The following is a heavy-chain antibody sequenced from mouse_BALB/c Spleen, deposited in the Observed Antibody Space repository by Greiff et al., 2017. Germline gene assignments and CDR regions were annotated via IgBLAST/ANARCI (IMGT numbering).Heavy chain of an antibody. CDR1: GFTFSSYA. CDR2: ISSGGSYT. J-gene: IGHJ3*01. CDR3: ARHYGYDEASSWFAY. Sequence: EVQLVESGGGLVKPGGSLKLSCAASGFTFSSYAMSWVRQTPEKRLEWVATISSGGSYTYYPDSVKGRFTISRDNAKNTLYLQMSSLRSEDTAMYYCARHYGYDEASSWFAYWGQGTLVTVSA. V-gene: IGHV5-9-3*01. D-gene: IGHD2-2*01.